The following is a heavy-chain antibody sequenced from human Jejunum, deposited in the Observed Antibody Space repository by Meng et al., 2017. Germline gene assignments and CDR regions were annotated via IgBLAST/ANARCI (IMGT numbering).Heavy chain of an antibody. D-gene: IGHD6-13*01. CDR1: GYMFTGHG. CDR2: VSAYNGNT. V-gene: IGHV1-18*01. Sequence: LQEPSGPDVKKPGASGKVFCKACGYMFTGHGIIWVRQAPGLGPEWIGWVSAYNGNTKYAQKFQGRVTMTTDTSTTTAYMELRSLRSDDTAVYYCTRGRISSNWDTVGYWGQGTLVTVSS. CDR3: TRGRISSNWDTVGY. J-gene: IGHJ4*02.